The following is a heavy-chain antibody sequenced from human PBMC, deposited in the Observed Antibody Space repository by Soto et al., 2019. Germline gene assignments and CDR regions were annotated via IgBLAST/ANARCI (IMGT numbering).Heavy chain of an antibody. V-gene: IGHV1-18*01. CDR1: AYTFTSYG. Sequence: QVQLVQSGAEVKKPGASVKVSCKASAYTFTSYGISWVRRAPGQGLEWMGWSNAYSGNTKYAQKFQGRVTMTTDTSTNTAYMELRSLRSDDTAVYYCARGGEGDYYYDGMDVWGQGTTVTVSS. CDR2: SNAYSGNT. D-gene: IGHD3-10*01. CDR3: ARGGEGDYYYDGMDV. J-gene: IGHJ6*02.